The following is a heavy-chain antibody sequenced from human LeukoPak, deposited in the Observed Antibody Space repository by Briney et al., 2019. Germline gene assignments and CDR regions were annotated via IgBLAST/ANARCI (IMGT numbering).Heavy chain of an antibody. CDR2: IYYSGST. J-gene: IGHJ4*02. D-gene: IGHD6-19*01. Sequence: NPSETLSLTCTVSGGSISSYYWSWIRQPPGKGLEWIGYIYYSGSTNYNPSLRGRVTISVDTAKNQFSLKLSSVTAADTAVYYCARGSVAGTRGLSEFDYWGQGTLVTVSS. CDR3: ARGSVAGTRGLSEFDY. V-gene: IGHV4-59*01. CDR1: GGSISSYY.